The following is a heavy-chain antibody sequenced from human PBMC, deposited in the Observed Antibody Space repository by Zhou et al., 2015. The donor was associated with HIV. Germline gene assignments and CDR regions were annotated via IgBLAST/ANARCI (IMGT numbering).Heavy chain of an antibody. V-gene: IGHV1-69*01. CDR2: IIPIFGTA. Sequence: QVQLVQSGAEVKKPGSSVKVSCKASGGTFSSYAISWVRQAPGQGLEWMGGIIPIFGTANYAQKFQGRVTITADESTSTAYMELSSLRSEDTAVYYCARDNKVTMVRGVSYYFDYWGQGTLVTVSS. CDR3: ARDNKVTMVRGVSYYFDY. D-gene: IGHD3-10*01. J-gene: IGHJ4*02. CDR1: GGTFSSYA.